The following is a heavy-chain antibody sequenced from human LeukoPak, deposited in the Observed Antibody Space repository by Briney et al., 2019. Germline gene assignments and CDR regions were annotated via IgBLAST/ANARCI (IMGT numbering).Heavy chain of an antibody. D-gene: IGHD1-26*01. CDR2: IYYSGST. J-gene: IGHJ1*01. CDR3: ARVGRTSRKYFQH. CDR1: GGSISSYY. V-gene: IGHV4-59*01. Sequence: SETLSPTCTVSGGSISSYYWSWIRQPPGKGLEWIGYIYYSGSTNYNPSLKSRVTISVDTSKNQFSLKLSSVTAADTAVYYCARVGRTSRKYFQHWGQGTLVTVSS.